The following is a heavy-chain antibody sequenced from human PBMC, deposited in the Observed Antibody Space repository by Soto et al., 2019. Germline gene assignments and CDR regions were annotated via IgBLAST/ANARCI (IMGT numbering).Heavy chain of an antibody. J-gene: IGHJ4*02. D-gene: IGHD3-22*01. V-gene: IGHV4-59*08. CDR2: IYYSGST. Sequence: QVQLQESGPGLVKPSETLSLTCTVSVGSISSYYWCWIRQPPGRGLEWIGYIYYSGSTNYNPSLKSRLTISVDTSKNQFSLKLSSVTAADTAVYYCARSDHYYYDSSGYWDYWGQGTLVTVSS. CDR3: ARSDHYYYDSSGYWDY. CDR1: VGSISSYY.